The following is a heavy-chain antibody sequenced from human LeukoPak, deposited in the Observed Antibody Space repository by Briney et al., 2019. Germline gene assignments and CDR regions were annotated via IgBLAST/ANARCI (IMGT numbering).Heavy chain of an antibody. CDR2: INQDASEI. J-gene: IGHJ4*02. V-gene: IGHV3-7*01. CDR1: GFTFSTYW. CDR3: ATDRDNSDWQKRFDS. D-gene: IGHD2-21*02. Sequence: GGSLRLSCAASGFTFSTYWMNWYRQAAGKGLEGVGNINQDASEINYVDSVRGRFTISRENAKNSLHLQMNSLRAEDTAVYYCATDRDNSDWQKRFDSWGQGTLVTVSS.